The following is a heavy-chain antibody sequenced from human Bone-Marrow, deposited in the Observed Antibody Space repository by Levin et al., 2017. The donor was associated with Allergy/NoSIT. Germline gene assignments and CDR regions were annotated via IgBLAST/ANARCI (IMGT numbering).Heavy chain of an antibody. Sequence: GGSLRLSCAASGFTFNSYGMNWVRQAPGKGLEWVSYISSSDNTINYADSVKGRFTISRDNAKNSLYLQMNSLRAEDTAVYYCAVRAPGSFALGNWGQGTLVTVSS. CDR3: AVRAPGSFALGN. CDR1: GFTFNSYG. D-gene: IGHD1-26*01. V-gene: IGHV3-48*04. CDR2: ISSSDNTI. J-gene: IGHJ4*02.